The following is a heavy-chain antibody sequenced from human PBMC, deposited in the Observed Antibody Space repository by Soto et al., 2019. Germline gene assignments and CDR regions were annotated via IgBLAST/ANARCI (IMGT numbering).Heavy chain of an antibody. Sequence: GGSLRLSCAASGFTVSSNYMSWVRQAPGKGLEWVSVIYSGGSTYYADSVKGRFTISRDNSKNTLYLQMNSLRAEDTAVYYCARDMALAPGDYWGQGTLVTVSS. D-gene: IGHD3-10*01. CDR2: IYSGGST. CDR3: ARDMALAPGDY. J-gene: IGHJ4*02. V-gene: IGHV3-53*01. CDR1: GFTVSSNY.